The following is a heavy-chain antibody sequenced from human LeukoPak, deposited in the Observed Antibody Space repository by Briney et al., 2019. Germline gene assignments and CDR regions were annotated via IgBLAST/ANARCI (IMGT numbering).Heavy chain of an antibody. CDR2: ISAYNGNT. CDR3: ARVGGAYGSGSYAFDI. V-gene: IGHV1-18*01. D-gene: IGHD3-10*01. J-gene: IGHJ3*02. CDR1: GYTFTSYG. Sequence: ASVKVSCKASGYTFTSYGISWVRQAPGQGLEWMGWISAYNGNTNYAQKLQGRVTMTTDTSTSTAYMELRSLRSADTAVYYCARVGGAYGSGSYAFDIWGQGTMVTVSS.